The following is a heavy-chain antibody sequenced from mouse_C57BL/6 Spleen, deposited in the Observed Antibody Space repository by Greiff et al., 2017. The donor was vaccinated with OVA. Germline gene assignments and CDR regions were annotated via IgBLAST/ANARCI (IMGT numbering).Heavy chain of an antibody. D-gene: IGHD2-4*01. CDR2: INPNNGGT. CDR3: ARFDYDGGYWYFDV. V-gene: IGHV1-18*01. J-gene: IGHJ1*03. Sequence: VQLQQSGPELVKPGASVKIPCKASGYTFTDYNMDWVKQSHGKSLEWIGDINPNNGGTIYNQKFKGKATLTVDKSSSTAYMELRSLTSEDTAVYYCARFDYDGGYWYFDVWGTGTTVTVSS. CDR1: GYTFTDYN.